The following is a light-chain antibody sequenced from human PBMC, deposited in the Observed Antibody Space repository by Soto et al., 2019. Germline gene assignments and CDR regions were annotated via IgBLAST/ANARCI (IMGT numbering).Light chain of an antibody. V-gene: IGKV1-39*01. J-gene: IGKJ1*01. Sequence: DIQMTQSPSSLSASVGDRVTITCRASQSISTSLVWYQQKPNEAPKLLIYGASSLQSGVSSSFRGSGSGTDFTLTITSLQPEDFATYYCQQSYSSPPTFGQGTKVDIK. CDR2: GAS. CDR3: QQSYSSPPT. CDR1: QSISTS.